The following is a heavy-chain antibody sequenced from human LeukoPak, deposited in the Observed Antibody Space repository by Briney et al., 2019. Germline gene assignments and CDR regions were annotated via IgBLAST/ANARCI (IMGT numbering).Heavy chain of an antibody. CDR1: GGSISSSSYY. V-gene: IGHV4-39*07. CDR2: INHSGST. J-gene: IGHJ4*02. Sequence: TSETLSLTCTVSGGSISSSSYYWGWIRQPPGKGLEWIGEINHSGSTNYNPSLKSRVTISVDTSKNQFSLKLSSVTAADTAVYYCARLGPGGHGEFDYWGQGTLVTVSS. D-gene: IGHD3-10*01. CDR3: ARLGPGGHGEFDY.